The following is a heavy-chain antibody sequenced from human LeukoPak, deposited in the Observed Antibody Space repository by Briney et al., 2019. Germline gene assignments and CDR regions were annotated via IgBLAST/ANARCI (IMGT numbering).Heavy chain of an antibody. CDR3: ARGPYSSGWYSTGTLDY. Sequence: KPSETLSLTCAVYGGSFSGYYWSWIRQPPGKGLEWIGEINHSGSTNYNPSLKSRVTISVDTSKNQFSLKLSSVTAADTAVYYCARGPYSSGWYSTGTLDYWGQGTLVTVSS. D-gene: IGHD6-19*01. V-gene: IGHV4-34*01. CDR2: INHSGST. J-gene: IGHJ4*02. CDR1: GGSFSGYY.